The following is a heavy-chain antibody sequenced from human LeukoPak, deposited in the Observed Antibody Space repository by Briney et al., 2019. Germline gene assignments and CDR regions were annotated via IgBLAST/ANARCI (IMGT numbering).Heavy chain of an antibody. CDR3: ARAYSTNYYMDV. D-gene: IGHD6-13*01. CDR1: GGSISSYY. V-gene: IGHV4-59*01. CDR2: IYYSGST. J-gene: IGHJ6*03. Sequence: SETLSLTCTVSGGSISSYYWSWIRQPPGKGLEWIGYIYYSGSTNYNPSLKSRVTISVDTSKNQFSLKLSSVTAADTAVYYCARAYSTNYYMDVWGKGTTVTVSS.